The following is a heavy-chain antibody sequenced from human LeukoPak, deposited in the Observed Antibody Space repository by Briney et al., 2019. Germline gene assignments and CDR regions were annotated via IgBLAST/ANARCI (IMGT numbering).Heavy chain of an antibody. Sequence: GGSLRLSCAASGFTFSSYWMHWVRQAPGKGLVWVSRINPDGSRTSYADSVKGRFTISRDNAKNTLYLQTNSLRAEDTAVYYCARDLGWLQSYWGQGTLVTVSS. CDR1: GFTFSSYW. CDR3: ARDLGWLQSY. D-gene: IGHD5-24*01. CDR2: INPDGSRT. V-gene: IGHV3-74*01. J-gene: IGHJ4*02.